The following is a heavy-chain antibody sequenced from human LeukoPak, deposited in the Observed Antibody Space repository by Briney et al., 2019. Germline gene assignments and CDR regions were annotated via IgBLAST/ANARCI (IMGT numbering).Heavy chain of an antibody. CDR2: IYTSGST. J-gene: IGHJ4*02. Sequence: SETLSLTCTVSGGSISSGSYYWSWIRQPAGTGLEWIGRIYTSGSTNYNPSLKSRVTISVDTSKNQFSLKLSSVTAADTAVYYCARHDSYFDYWGQGTLVTVSS. V-gene: IGHV4-61*02. CDR3: ARHDSYFDY. CDR1: GGSISSGSYY.